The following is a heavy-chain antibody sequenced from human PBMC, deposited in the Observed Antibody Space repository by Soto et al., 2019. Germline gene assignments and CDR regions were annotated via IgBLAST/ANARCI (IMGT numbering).Heavy chain of an antibody. CDR3: ARCRYATPTPRLSDAFDI. CDR1: GGTFSSYT. D-gene: IGHD5-12*01. V-gene: IGHV1-69*02. Sequence: QVQLVQSGAEVKKPGSSVKVSCKASGGTFSSYTISWVRQAPGQGLEWMGRIIPILGIANYAQKFQGRVTITADKSTSTAYMELSSLRSEDTAVYYCARCRYATPTPRLSDAFDIWGQGTMVTVSS. J-gene: IGHJ3*02. CDR2: IIPILGIA.